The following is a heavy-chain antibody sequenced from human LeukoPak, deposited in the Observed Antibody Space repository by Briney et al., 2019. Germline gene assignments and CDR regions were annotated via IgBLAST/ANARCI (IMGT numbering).Heavy chain of an antibody. J-gene: IGHJ4*02. D-gene: IGHD6-13*01. Sequence: SETLSLTCTVSGGSISSSSYYWGWIRQPPGKGLEWIGSIYYSGSTYYNPSLKSRVTISVDTSKNQFSLKLSPVTAADTAVYYCARWNPHIAAAFDYWGQGTLVTVSS. V-gene: IGHV4-39*01. CDR1: GGSISSSSYY. CDR3: ARWNPHIAAAFDY. CDR2: IYYSGST.